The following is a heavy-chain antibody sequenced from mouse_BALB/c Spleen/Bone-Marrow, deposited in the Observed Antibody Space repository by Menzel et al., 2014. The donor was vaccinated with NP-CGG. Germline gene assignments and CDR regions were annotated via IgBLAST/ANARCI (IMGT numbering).Heavy chain of an antibody. CDR2: ISYSGST. J-gene: IGHJ1*01. CDR1: GYAITSDYA. V-gene: IGHV3-2*02. CDR3: ARSADWYFDV. Sequence: ESGPGLVKPSQSLSLTCTVTGYAITSDYAWHWIRQFPGNKLEWMGYISYSGSTSYYPYLKSRISITRDTSKNQFSLQLNSVTNEDTATYYRARSADWYFDVWGAGTTVTVSS.